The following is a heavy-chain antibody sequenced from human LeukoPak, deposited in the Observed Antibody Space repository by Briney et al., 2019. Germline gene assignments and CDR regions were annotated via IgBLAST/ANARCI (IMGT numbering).Heavy chain of an antibody. V-gene: IGHV3-66*02. Sequence: GGSLRLSYAASGFTVSSNYMSWVRQAPGKGLEWVSVIYSGGSTYYADSVKGRFTISRDNSKNTLYLQMNSLRAEDTAVYYCARDLGSPAGVDYWGQGTLVTVSS. CDR3: ARDLGSPAGVDY. CDR2: IYSGGST. CDR1: GFTVSSNY. D-gene: IGHD1-26*01. J-gene: IGHJ4*02.